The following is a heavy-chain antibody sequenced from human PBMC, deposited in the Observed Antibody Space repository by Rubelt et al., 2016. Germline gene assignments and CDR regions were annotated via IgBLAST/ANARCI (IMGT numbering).Heavy chain of an antibody. CDR1: GFTFTTYW. J-gene: IGHJ3*02. V-gene: IGHV3-43*02. D-gene: IGHD5/OR15-5a*01. Sequence: GSGGGLVQPGGSLRLSCAASGFTFTTYWMHWVRQVPGKGLEWVSLISGDGGSTYYADSVKGRFTISRDNSKNSLYLQMNSLRTEDTALYYCAKGNLPLDAFDIWGQGTMVTVSS. CDR2: ISGDGGST. CDR3: AKGNLPLDAFDI.